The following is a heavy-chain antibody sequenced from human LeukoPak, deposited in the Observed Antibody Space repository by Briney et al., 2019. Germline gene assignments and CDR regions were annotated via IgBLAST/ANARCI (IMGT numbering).Heavy chain of an antibody. D-gene: IGHD3-9*01. CDR2: INHSGST. CDR1: GGSFSGYY. V-gene: IGHV4-34*01. Sequence: SETLSLTCAVYGGSFSGYYWSWIRQPPGKGLEWIGEINHSGSTNYNPSLKSRVTISVDTSKNQFSLTLSSVTAAHTAVYDCARGMAYYDILTVYYTRYPFDYWGQGTLVTVSS. CDR3: ARGMAYYDILTVYYTRYPFDY. J-gene: IGHJ4*02.